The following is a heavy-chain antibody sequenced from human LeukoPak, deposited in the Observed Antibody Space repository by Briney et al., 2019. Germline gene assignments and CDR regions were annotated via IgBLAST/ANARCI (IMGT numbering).Heavy chain of an antibody. CDR1: GFTFSSYA. CDR3: AKDSAYSGSLGLFDY. V-gene: IGHV3-30*04. J-gene: IGHJ4*02. Sequence: GRSLRLSCAASGFTFSSYAMHWVRQAPGKGLEWVAVISYDGSNKYYADSVKGRFTISRDNSKNTLYLQMNSLRAEDTAVYYCAKDSAYSGSLGLFDYWGQGTLVTVSS. CDR2: ISYDGSNK. D-gene: IGHD1-26*01.